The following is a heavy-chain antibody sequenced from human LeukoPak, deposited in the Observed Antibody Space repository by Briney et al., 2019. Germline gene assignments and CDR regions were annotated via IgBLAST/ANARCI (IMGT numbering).Heavy chain of an antibody. J-gene: IGHJ3*02. Sequence: AGGSLRLSCAASGFSFSSYNMNWVRQAPGKGLEWVADIKQDGSEKYYVDSVKGRFTISRQNAKNSLFLQMNSLRAEDTAVYYCARHRSGGSQDDAFDIWGQGTMVTVSS. CDR1: GFSFSSYN. V-gene: IGHV3-7*01. CDR2: IKQDGSEK. CDR3: ARHRSGGSQDDAFDI. D-gene: IGHD2-15*01.